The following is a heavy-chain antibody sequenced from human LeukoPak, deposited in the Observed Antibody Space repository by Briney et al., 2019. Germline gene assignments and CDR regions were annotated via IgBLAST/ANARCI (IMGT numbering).Heavy chain of an antibody. J-gene: IGHJ4*02. CDR2: ISGSSGII. V-gene: IGHV3-48*01. CDR3: ARRSTYYESSGQVPFDY. Sequence: GGSLRLSCAASGFTFNTYTMNWVRQAPGKGLEWVSYISGSSGIIDYADSVRGRFTISRDNAKDSLYLQMNSLRAEDTAVYYCARRSTYYESSGQVPFDYWGQGTLVTVSS. D-gene: IGHD3-22*01. CDR1: GFTFNTYT.